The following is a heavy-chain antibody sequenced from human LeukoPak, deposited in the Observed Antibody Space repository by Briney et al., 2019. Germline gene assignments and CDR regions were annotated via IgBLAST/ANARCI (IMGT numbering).Heavy chain of an antibody. CDR3: ARVPLRSGYYFDY. J-gene: IGHJ4*02. CDR2: IYHSGST. CDR1: GGSISSANW. Sequence: PSETLSLTCAVSGGSISSANWWNWVRQPPGKGLEWIGEIYHSGSTNYNPSLKSRVTISVDKSKNQFSLQLSSVTAADTAVYYCARVPLRSGYYFDYWGQGTLVTVSS. D-gene: IGHD3-3*01. V-gene: IGHV4-4*02.